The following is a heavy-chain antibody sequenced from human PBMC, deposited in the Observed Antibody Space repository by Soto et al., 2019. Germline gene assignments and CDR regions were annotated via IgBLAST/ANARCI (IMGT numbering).Heavy chain of an antibody. D-gene: IGHD6-6*01. CDR1: GFTFSSYA. Sequence: GGSLRLSCAASGFTFSSYAMHWVRQAPGKGLEWVAVISYDGSNKYYADSVKGRFTISRDNSKNTLYLQMNSLRAEDTAVYYCAREATQFLMSIGFDYWGQGTLVTVSS. V-gene: IGHV3-30-3*01. CDR2: ISYDGSNK. CDR3: AREATQFLMSIGFDY. J-gene: IGHJ4*02.